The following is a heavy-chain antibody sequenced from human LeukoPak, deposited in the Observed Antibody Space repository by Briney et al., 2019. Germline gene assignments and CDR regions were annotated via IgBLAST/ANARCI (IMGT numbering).Heavy chain of an antibody. CDR3: ARDGGSRPFDP. CDR1: GGSFSGYY. D-gene: IGHD3-16*01. V-gene: IGHV4-34*01. J-gene: IGHJ5*02. Sequence: PSETLSLTCAVYGGSFSGYYWSWIRQPPGKGLEWIGSIYYSGSTYYHPSLKSRVTISVDTSKNQFSLKLSSVTAADTAVYYCARDGGSRPFDPWGQGTLVTVSS. CDR2: IYYSGST.